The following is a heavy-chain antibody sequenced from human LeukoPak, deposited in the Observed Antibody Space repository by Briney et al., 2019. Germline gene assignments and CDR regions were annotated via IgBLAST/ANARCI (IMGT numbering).Heavy chain of an antibody. CDR3: ARGFGSEFYYCGMDV. D-gene: IGHD3-3*01. V-gene: IGHV1-2*02. CDR2: INPNSGGT. Sequence: GASVKVSCKASGYTFTGYYMHWVRQAPGQGLEWMGWINPNSGGTNYAQKFQGRVTMTRDTSISTAYMELSRLRSDDTAVYYCARGFGSEFYYCGMDVWGQGTTVTVSS. CDR1: GYTFTGYY. J-gene: IGHJ6*02.